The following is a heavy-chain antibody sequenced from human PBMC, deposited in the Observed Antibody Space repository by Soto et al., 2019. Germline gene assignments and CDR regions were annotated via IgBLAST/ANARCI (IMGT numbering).Heavy chain of an antibody. V-gene: IGHV1-69*06. CDR2: IIPMFNTT. D-gene: IGHD5-12*01. CDR1: GRTVSSYA. Sequence: GASVKVSCKASGRTVSSYAISCVRQAPGQVLEWMGGIIPMFNTTNYAQRFQGRVTITADKSTSTVYMELNSLRSEDTAVYYCARDKEMATITEFVYWGQGTLVTVSS. CDR3: ARDKEMATITEFVY. J-gene: IGHJ4*02.